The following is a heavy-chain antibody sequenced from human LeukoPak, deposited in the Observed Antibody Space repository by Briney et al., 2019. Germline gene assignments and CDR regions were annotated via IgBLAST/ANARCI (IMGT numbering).Heavy chain of an antibody. J-gene: IGHJ6*03. CDR2: ISGSGGST. CDR3: AKGPRGSCSGGSCYYYYYMDV. Sequence: SGGSLRLSCAASGFTFSSYAMSWVRQAPGKGLEWVSAISGSGGSTYYADSVKGRFTISRDNSKNTLYLQMNSLRAEDTAVYYCAKGPRGSCSGGSCYYYYYMDVWGKGTTVTVSS. V-gene: IGHV3-23*01. CDR1: GFTFSSYA. D-gene: IGHD2-15*01.